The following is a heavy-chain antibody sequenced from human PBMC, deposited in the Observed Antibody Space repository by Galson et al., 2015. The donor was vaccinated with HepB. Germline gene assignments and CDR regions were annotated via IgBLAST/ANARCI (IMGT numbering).Heavy chain of an antibody. CDR2: IYSAGST. CDR1: GFTVSTNY. D-gene: IGHD3-22*01. Sequence: SLRLSCAASGFTVSTNYMSWVRQAPGKGLEWVSLIYSAGSTYYADSVKGRFTISRHNSKNTLYLHMNSLRTEDTAVYYCARAAYYDSSGYFRDAFDIWGQGTMVTVSS. J-gene: IGHJ3*02. CDR3: ARAAYYDSSGYFRDAFDI. V-gene: IGHV3-53*04.